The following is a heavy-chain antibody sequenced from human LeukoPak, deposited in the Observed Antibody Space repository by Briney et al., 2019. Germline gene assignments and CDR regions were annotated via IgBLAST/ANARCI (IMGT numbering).Heavy chain of an antibody. CDR2: IIPIFGTA. D-gene: IGHD6-19*01. J-gene: IGHJ4*02. V-gene: IGHV1-69*01. CDR1: GGTFSSYA. Sequence: SVKVSCKASGGTFSSYAISWVRQAPGQGLEWMGGIIPIFGTANYAQKFQGRVTITADESTSTAYMELSSLRSEDTAVYYCAREDSSGWWADYWGQGTLVTVSS. CDR3: AREDSSGWWADY.